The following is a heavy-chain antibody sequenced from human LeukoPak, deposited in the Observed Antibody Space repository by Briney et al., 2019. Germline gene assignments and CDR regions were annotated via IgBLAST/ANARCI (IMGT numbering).Heavy chain of an antibody. CDR2: IYYSGST. CDR3: VRGILMGGYSGYDPSYYYYYMDV. J-gene: IGHJ6*03. Sequence: SETLSLTCTVSGGSISSYYWSWIRQPPGKGLEWIGYIYYSGSTNYNPSLKSRVTISVDTSKNQFSLKLSSVTAADTAVYYCVRGILMGGYSGYDPSYYYYYMDVWGKGTTVTISS. V-gene: IGHV4-59*01. CDR1: GGSISSYY. D-gene: IGHD5-12*01.